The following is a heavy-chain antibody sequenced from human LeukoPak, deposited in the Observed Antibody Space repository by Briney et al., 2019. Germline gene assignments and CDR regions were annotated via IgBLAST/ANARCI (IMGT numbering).Heavy chain of an antibody. D-gene: IGHD2/OR15-2a*01. CDR3: ARDSDVKKGIYYYYYMDV. J-gene: IGHJ6*03. V-gene: IGHV3-66*02. CDR2: IYSGGST. CDR1: GFTVSSNY. Sequence: GGSLRLSCAASGFTVSSNYMSWVRQAPGKGLEWVSVIYSGGSTYYADSVKGRFTISRDKSKNTLYLQMNSLRAEDTAVYYCARDSDVKKGIYYYYYMDVWGKGTTVTVSS.